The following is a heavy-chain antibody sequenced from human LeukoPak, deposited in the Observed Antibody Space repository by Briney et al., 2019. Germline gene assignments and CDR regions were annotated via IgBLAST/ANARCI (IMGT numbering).Heavy chain of an antibody. CDR1: GYTFTGLY. CDR3: ARASAGYNWNYDFDL. D-gene: IGHD1-7*01. CDR2: INPNSGGT. V-gene: IGHV1-2*02. J-gene: IGHJ4*02. Sequence: WASVKVSCKASGYTFTGLYMHWVRQAPGQGLEWMGWINPNSGGTNYAQKFQGRVTMTRDTSISTAYMELSRLRSDDTAVYYCARASAGYNWNYDFDLWGQGTLVTVSS.